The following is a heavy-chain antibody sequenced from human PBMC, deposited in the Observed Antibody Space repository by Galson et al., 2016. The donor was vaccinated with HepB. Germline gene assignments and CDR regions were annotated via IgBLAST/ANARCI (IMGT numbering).Heavy chain of an antibody. J-gene: IGHJ4*02. Sequence: SLRLSCAASGFNFSSYWMTWFRQAPGKGLEWVANIKHDGSETWYVDSMRGRFTISRDNAKNSLYLQMNSLRDEDTAVYYCARRLDSWGQGTLVTVSP. CDR3: ARRLDS. CDR1: GFNFSSYW. V-gene: IGHV3-7*01. CDR2: IKHDGSET.